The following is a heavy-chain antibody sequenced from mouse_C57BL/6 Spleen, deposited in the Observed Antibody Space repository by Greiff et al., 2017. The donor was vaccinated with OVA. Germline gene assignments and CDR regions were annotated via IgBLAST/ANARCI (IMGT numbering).Heavy chain of an antibody. V-gene: IGHV5-17*01. Sequence: EVKLVESGGGLVKPGGSLKLSCAASGFTFSDYGMHWVSQAPEQGLEWVAYISSGSSNIYYADTVKGRFTISRDTAKNTLFLQMTSLRADDTAMYYWARASSTWFAYWGQGTLVTVSA. CDR2: ISSGSSNI. J-gene: IGHJ3*01. CDR1: GFTFSDYG. D-gene: IGHD1-1*01. CDR3: ARASSTWFAY.